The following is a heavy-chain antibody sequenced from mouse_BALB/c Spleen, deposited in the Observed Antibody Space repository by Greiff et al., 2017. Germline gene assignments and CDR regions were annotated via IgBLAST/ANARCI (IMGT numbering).Heavy chain of an antibody. CDR1: GYTFTDYN. D-gene: IGHD2-10*02. J-gene: IGHJ2*01. Sequence: EVKLVESGPELVKPGASVKISCKASGYTFTDYNMHWVKQSHGKSLEWIGYIYPYNGGTGYNQKFKSKATLTVDNSSSTAYMELRSLTSEDSAVYYCARSEYGNYENYFDYWGQGTTLTVSS. CDR3: ARSEYGNYENYFDY. V-gene: IGHV1S29*02. CDR2: IYPYNGGT.